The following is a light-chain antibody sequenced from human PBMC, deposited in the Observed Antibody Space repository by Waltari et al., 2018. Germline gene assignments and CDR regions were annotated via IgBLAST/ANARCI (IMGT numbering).Light chain of an antibody. CDR1: QSVSRS. V-gene: IGKV3-20*01. J-gene: IGKJ1*01. CDR2: GAS. CDR3: QHYVRLPVS. Sequence: EIVLTQSPGTLSLSPGERATISCRASQSVSRSLAWYQQKPVQAPRLLIYGASSRATGVPDRFSGSGSGTDFSHTISRLEPEDFAVYYCQHYVRLPVSFGQGTKVEIK.